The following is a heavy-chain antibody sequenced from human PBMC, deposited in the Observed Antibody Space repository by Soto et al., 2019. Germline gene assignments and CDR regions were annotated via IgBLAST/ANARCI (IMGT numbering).Heavy chain of an antibody. CDR3: ARVGPFCTNGVCSRYMDV. V-gene: IGHV4-34*01. CDR1: GGSFSGYY. CDR2: INHSGST. J-gene: IGHJ6*03. Sequence: SETLSLTCAVYGGSFSGYYWSWIRQPPGKGLEWIGEINHSGSTNYNPSLKSRVTISVDTSKNQFSRKLSSVTAADTAVYYCARVGPFCTNGVCSRYMDVWGKGTTVTVSS. D-gene: IGHD2-8*01.